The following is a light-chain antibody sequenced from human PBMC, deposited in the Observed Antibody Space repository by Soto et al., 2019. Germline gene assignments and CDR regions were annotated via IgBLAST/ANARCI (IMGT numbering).Light chain of an antibody. J-gene: IGKJ1*01. CDR1: QSISSF. CDR3: QQSYSTPPT. V-gene: IGKV1-39*01. Sequence: DIQMTQSPSSLSASVGDRVTITCRASQSISSFLSWYQHKPGKAPELLMFAASSLQSGVPSRFSGSGSGTDFTLTINSLQPEDFATYYCQQSYSTPPTFGQGTKV. CDR2: AAS.